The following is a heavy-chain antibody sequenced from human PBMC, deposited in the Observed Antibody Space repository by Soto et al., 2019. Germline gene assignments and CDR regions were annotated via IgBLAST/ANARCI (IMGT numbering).Heavy chain of an antibody. V-gene: IGHV1-69*12. Sequence: QVQLVQSGAEVKKPGSSVKVSCKASGGTFSSYAISWVRQAPGQGLEWMGGIIPIFGTANYAQKFQGRVTITADESTSTAYVELSSLRSEDTAVYYCARDLGHVDIVATIRHYYYYGMDVWGQGTTVTVSS. J-gene: IGHJ6*02. CDR3: ARDLGHVDIVATIRHYYYYGMDV. CDR1: GGTFSSYA. CDR2: IIPIFGTA. D-gene: IGHD5-12*01.